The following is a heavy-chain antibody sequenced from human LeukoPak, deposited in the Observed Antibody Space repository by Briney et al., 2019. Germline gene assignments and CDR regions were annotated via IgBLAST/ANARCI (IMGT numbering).Heavy chain of an antibody. J-gene: IGHJ4*02. CDR2: ISGSGGST. CDR3: AKGAPGSVVPAAADY. Sequence: HPGGSLRLSCAASGFTFSSYAMSWVRQGPGKGLEWVSGISGSGGSTYYADSMKGRFTISRDNSKNTLYLQMNSLRTEDTAVYYCAKGAPGSVVPAAADYWGRGTLVTVSS. D-gene: IGHD2-2*01. V-gene: IGHV3-23*01. CDR1: GFTFSSYA.